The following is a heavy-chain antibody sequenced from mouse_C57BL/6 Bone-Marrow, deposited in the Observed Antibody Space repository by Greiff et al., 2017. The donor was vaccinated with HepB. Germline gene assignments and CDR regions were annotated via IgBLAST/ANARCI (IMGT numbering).Heavy chain of an antibody. Sequence: VQLQQPGAELVMPGASVKLSCKASGYTFTSYWMHWVKQRPGQGLEWIGEIDPSDSYTNYNQKFKGKSTLTVDKSSSTAYMQLSSLTYEDSAVYYCARAHYYYGSSRWYFDVWGTGTTVTVSS. J-gene: IGHJ1*03. CDR2: IDPSDSYT. CDR1: GYTFTSYW. CDR3: ARAHYYYGSSRWYFDV. V-gene: IGHV1-69*01. D-gene: IGHD1-1*01.